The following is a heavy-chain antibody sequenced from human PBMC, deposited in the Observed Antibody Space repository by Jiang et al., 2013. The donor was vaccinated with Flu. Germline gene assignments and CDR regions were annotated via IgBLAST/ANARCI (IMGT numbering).Heavy chain of an antibody. CDR3: ARVVLGLDP. V-gene: IGHV5-51*01. D-gene: IGHD3-22*01. Sequence: PGESLRISCIGFRIQAYRLLDRLGAPDAGKAWSGWESSILVTLIPDYSPSFQGQVTMSVDKSISTAYLQWSSLKASDTAIYYCARVVLGLDPWGQGTQVTVSS. CDR1: IQAYRLL. CDR2: SILVTLIP. J-gene: IGHJ5*02.